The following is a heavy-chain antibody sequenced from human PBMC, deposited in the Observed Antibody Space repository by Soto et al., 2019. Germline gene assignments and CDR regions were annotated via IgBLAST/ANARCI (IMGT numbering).Heavy chain of an antibody. CDR3: TRHNVGWERKNFDY. J-gene: IGHJ4*02. CDR1: GFTFGDYA. D-gene: IGHD1-26*01. CDR2: IRSKAYGGTT. Sequence: EVQLVESGGGLVQPGRSLRLSCTASGFTFGDYAMSWVRQAPGKGLEWVGFIRSKAYGGTTEYAASVKGRFTISRDDSKSIAYLQMNSLKTEDTAVYYCTRHNVGWERKNFDYWGQGTLVTVSS. V-gene: IGHV3-49*04.